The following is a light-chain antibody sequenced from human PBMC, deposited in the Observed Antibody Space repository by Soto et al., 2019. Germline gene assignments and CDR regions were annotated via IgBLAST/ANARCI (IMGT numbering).Light chain of an antibody. CDR1: QSVSGSY. CDR2: GAS. CDR3: QQYGSSPLT. J-gene: IGKJ3*01. Sequence: EMVWPRFPGPLSFPPGEKATLSSRASQSVSGSYLAWYQQKPGQAPRLLIYGASSRATGIPDRFSGSGSGTDFTLTISRLEPEDFAVYYCQQYGSSPLTFGPGTKVDIK. V-gene: IGKV3-20*01.